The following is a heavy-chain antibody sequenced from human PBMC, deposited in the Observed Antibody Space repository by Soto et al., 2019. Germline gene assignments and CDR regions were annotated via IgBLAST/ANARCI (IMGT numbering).Heavy chain of an antibody. J-gene: IGHJ6*02. CDR2: INPSGGST. V-gene: IGHV1-46*01. CDR3: ARVVRQLTDYYYGYGMDV. Sequence: QVQLVQSGAEVKKPGASVKVSCKASGYTFTSYYMHWMQQAPGQGLEWMGIINPSGGSTSYAQKFQGSVTMTRETSTSSVYMELRSVRAEDTAVYYCARVVRQLTDYYYGYGMDVWGQGTTVTVAS. D-gene: IGHD6-13*01. CDR1: GYTFTSYY.